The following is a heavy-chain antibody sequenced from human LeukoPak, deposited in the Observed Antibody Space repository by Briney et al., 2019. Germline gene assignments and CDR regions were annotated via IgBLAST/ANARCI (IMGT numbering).Heavy chain of an antibody. CDR2: ISSSGNST. CDR1: GFTFSSYG. J-gene: IGHJ4*02. D-gene: IGHD6-13*01. V-gene: IGHV3-48*04. CDR3: ARDGGSSWYFDY. Sequence: PGGSLRLSCAASGFTFSSYGMSWVRQAPGKGLEWVSYISSSGNSTYYSDSVRGRFTISRDNAKNSLHLQMNSLRAEDTAVYYCARDGGSSWYFDYWGQGTLATVSS.